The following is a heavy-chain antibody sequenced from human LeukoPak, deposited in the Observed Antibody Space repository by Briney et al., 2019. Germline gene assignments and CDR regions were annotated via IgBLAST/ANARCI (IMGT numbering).Heavy chain of an antibody. D-gene: IGHD6-19*01. CDR2: VYGSGYT. Sequence: SETLSLACTVSGASISGWYWSWIRQPPGKGLEWIGYVYGSGYTNYNPSLKSRVTMSIDTSKNHFSLKLTSVTAADTATYYCARETSLAGFASGLGFNYWGQGILVTVSS. CDR1: GASISGWY. V-gene: IGHV4-59*01. J-gene: IGHJ4*02. CDR3: ARETSLAGFASGLGFNY.